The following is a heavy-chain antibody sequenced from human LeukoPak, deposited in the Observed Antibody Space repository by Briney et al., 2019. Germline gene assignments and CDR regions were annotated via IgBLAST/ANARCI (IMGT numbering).Heavy chain of an antibody. Sequence: GGSLRLSCAASGFTFSDYYMSWIRQAPGKGLEWVSYISSSGSTIYYADSVKGRFTISRDNAKNSLYLQMNSLRAEDTAVYYCAKRVYAGTVDDAFDIWGQGTMVTVSS. CDR1: GFTFSDYY. V-gene: IGHV3-11*04. D-gene: IGHD2-8*01. J-gene: IGHJ3*02. CDR3: AKRVYAGTVDDAFDI. CDR2: ISSSGSTI.